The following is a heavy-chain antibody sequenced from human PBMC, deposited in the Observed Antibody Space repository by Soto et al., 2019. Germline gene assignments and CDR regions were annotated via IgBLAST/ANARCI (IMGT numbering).Heavy chain of an antibody. V-gene: IGHV1-18*01. Sequence: QVRLVQSGAEVKKPGASVKVSCKASGYTFTSYGISWVRQAPGQGLEWMGWISAYNGNTNYAQKLQGRVTMTTDTSTSTAYMELRSLRSDDTAVYYCARDGYYYGSGSYRLSDYWGQGTLVTVSS. CDR1: GYTFTSYG. CDR3: ARDGYYYGSGSYRLSDY. CDR2: ISAYNGNT. J-gene: IGHJ4*02. D-gene: IGHD3-10*01.